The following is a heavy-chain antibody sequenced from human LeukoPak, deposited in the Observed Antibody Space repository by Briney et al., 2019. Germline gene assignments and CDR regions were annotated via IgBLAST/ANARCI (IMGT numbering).Heavy chain of an antibody. J-gene: IGHJ4*02. CDR2: ISGSGGST. V-gene: IGHV3-23*01. CDR1: GFTFSSYP. D-gene: IGHD7-27*01. CDR3: VRDKLTGASRLDY. Sequence: GGSLRLSCAASGFTFSSYPMNWVRQAPGKGLEWVSAISGSGGSTYYADSVKGRFTISRDNAKNSLYLQMNSLRAEDTAVYYCVRDKLTGASRLDYWGQGTLLTVSS.